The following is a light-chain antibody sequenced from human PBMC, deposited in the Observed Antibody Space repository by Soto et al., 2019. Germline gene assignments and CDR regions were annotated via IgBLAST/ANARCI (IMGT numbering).Light chain of an antibody. V-gene: IGLV1-40*01. CDR1: SSNIGAGYD. CDR3: QSYDSSLSGYV. Sequence: QSVLTQPPSVSGAPGQRVTISCTGSSSNIGAGYDVHWYQQLPGTAPKLLIYGNSNRPSGVPDRFSGSKSGTSASLAITGLQADDEADYHCQSYDSSLSGYVFGTGTKLTVL. J-gene: IGLJ1*01. CDR2: GNS.